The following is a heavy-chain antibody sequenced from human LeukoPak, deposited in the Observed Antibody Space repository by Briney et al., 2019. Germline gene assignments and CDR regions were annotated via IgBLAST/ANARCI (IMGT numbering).Heavy chain of an antibody. D-gene: IGHD3-3*01. CDR3: ASSLTYYDFWTGLRFDY. Sequence: GGSLRLSCAASGFTVSRNYMSWVRQAPGKGLEWVSSISSSSSYIYYADSVKGRFTISRDNAKNSLYLQMNSLRAEDTAVYYCASSLTYYDFWTGLRFDYWGQGTLVTVSS. J-gene: IGHJ4*02. V-gene: IGHV3-21*01. CDR1: GFTVSRNY. CDR2: ISSSSSYI.